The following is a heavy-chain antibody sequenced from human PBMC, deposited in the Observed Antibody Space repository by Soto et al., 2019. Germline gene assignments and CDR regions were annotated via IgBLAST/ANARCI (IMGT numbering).Heavy chain of an antibody. CDR3: TTDPATHGVAFDI. CDR2: IKSKTDGGTT. J-gene: IGHJ3*02. D-gene: IGHD2-15*01. Sequence: EVQLVESGGGLVKPGGSLRLSCAASGFTFSNAWMSWVRQAPGKGLEWVGRIKSKTDGGTTDYAAPVKGRFTISRDDSKNTLYLQMNSLKTEDTAVYYSTTDPATHGVAFDIWGQGTMVTVSS. V-gene: IGHV3-15*01. CDR1: GFTFSNAW.